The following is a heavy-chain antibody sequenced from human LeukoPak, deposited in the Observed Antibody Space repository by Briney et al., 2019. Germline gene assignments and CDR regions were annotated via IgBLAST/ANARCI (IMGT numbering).Heavy chain of an antibody. J-gene: IGHJ6*03. D-gene: IGHD4-23*01. Sequence: SETLSLTCAVYGGSFSGYYWSWIRQPPGKGLEWIGEINHSGSTNYNPSLKSRVTISVDTSKNQFSLKPSSVTAADTAVYYCARGDYGGYYYYYMDVWGKGTTVTVSS. CDR3: ARGDYGGYYYYYMDV. V-gene: IGHV4-34*01. CDR2: INHSGST. CDR1: GGSFSGYY.